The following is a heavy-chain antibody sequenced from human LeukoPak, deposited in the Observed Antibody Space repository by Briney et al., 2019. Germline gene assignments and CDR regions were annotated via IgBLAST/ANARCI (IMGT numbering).Heavy chain of an antibody. CDR3: ARSYGSGNYFDY. CDR1: GGSISGYY. Sequence: SETLSLTCTVSGGSISGYYWNWIRQPPGKGLEWIAYIHYSGGTYYNPSLKSRVTISLDTSKSQVSLKLSSVTAADTAVYYCARSYGSGNYFDYWGQGTLVTVSS. D-gene: IGHD3-10*01. V-gene: IGHV4-59*08. CDR2: IHYSGGT. J-gene: IGHJ4*02.